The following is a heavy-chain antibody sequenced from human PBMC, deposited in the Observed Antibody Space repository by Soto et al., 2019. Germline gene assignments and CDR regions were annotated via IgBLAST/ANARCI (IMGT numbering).Heavy chain of an antibody. Sequence: ASVKVSCKASGYTFTSYGISWVRQAPGQGLEWMGWISAYNGNTNYAQKLQGRVTMTTDTSTSTAYMELRSLRSDDTAVYYCARSLNYDILTGRSTYFDYWGQGTLLTVSS. D-gene: IGHD3-9*01. CDR2: ISAYNGNT. J-gene: IGHJ4*02. CDR1: GYTFTSYG. V-gene: IGHV1-18*01. CDR3: ARSLNYDILTGRSTYFDY.